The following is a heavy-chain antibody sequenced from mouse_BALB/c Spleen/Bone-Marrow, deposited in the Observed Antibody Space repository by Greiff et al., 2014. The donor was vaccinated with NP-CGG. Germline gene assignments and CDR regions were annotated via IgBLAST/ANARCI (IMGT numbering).Heavy chain of an antibody. CDR1: GFTFTSYV. CDR3: ARRDYYGSCFYWYFDV. J-gene: IGHJ1*01. Sequence: QLVESGPELVKPGASVKMSCKASGFTFTSYVMHWVKQKPGQGLEWIGYINPYNDGTKYNEKFKGKATLTSDKSSSTAYMELSSLTSEDSAVYYCARRDYYGSCFYWYFDVWGAGTTVTVSS. CDR2: INPYNDGT. V-gene: IGHV1-14*01. D-gene: IGHD1-1*01.